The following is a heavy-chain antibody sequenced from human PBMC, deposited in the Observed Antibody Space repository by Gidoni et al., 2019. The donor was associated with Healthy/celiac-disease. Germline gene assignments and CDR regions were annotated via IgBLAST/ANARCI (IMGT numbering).Heavy chain of an antibody. CDR1: GFTFSSYW. J-gene: IGHJ5*02. CDR2: INSDGSST. CDR3: ARDPFTIFGVVIPNTNWFDP. Sequence: EVQLVESGGGLVQPGGSLRLSCAASGFTFSSYWMHWVRQAPGKGLVWVSRINSDGSSTSYADSVKGRFTISRDNAKNTLYLQMNSLRAEDTAVYYCARDPFTIFGVVIPNTNWFDPWGQGTLVTVSS. D-gene: IGHD3-3*01. V-gene: IGHV3-74*01.